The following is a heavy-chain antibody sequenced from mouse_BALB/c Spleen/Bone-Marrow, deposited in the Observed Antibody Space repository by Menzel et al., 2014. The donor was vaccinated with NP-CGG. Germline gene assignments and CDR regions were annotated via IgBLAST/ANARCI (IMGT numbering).Heavy chain of an antibody. CDR2: IYPVDGST. V-gene: IGHV1S56*01. CDR3: AYYRYDEYFDV. Sequence: QVQLKESGPELVKPGASVKMSCKASGYTFTSYFIHWVKQRPGQGLEWIGWIYPVDGSTKYNEKFKVKTTLTADKSSSTAYMFLSSLTSEDSAIYFCAYYRYDEYFDVWGAGTTVTVSS. D-gene: IGHD2-14*01. CDR1: GYTFTSYF. J-gene: IGHJ1*01.